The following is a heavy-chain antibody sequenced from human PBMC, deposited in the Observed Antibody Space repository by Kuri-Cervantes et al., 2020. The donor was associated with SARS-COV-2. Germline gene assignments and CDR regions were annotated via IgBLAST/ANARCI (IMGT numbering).Heavy chain of an antibody. V-gene: IGHV6-1*01. CDR1: GDSVSSNSAA. CDR2: TYFRSKWYN. D-gene: IGHD3-10*01. CDR3: ARGKTMVRGENYYYMDV. Sequence: SETLSLTCAISGDSVSSNSAAWNWIRQSPSRGLEWLGRTYFRSKWYNDYAVSVKSRITISPDTSKKQFSLQLNSVTPEDTAVYYCARGKTMVRGENYYYMDVWGKGTTVTVSS. J-gene: IGHJ6*03.